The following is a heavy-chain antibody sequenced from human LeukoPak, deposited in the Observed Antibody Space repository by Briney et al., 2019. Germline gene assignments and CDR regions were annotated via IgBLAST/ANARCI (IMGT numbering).Heavy chain of an antibody. Sequence: SVKVSCKASGGTFSSYAISWVRQAPGQGLEWMGGIIPIFGTANYAQKFQGRVTITTDESTSTAYMELSSLRSEDTAVYYCARGPALYVGATRLDYWGQGTLVTVSS. D-gene: IGHD1-26*01. CDR1: GGTFSSYA. J-gene: IGHJ4*02. CDR3: ARGPALYVGATRLDY. V-gene: IGHV1-69*05. CDR2: IIPIFGTA.